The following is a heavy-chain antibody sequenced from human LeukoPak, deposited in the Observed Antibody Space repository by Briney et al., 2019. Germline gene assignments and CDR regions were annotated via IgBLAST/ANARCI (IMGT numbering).Heavy chain of an antibody. CDR2: ITTDSSAK. CDR3: TREAGDPSYGMDV. J-gene: IGHJ6*02. V-gene: IGHV3-48*03. CDR1: GFTFSNFE. Sequence: GGSLRLFCAASGFTFSNFEVNWVRRAPGKGLEWVSHITTDSSAKKYKDSVKGRFTISRDNAKNSLYLQMNSLRAEDTAVYYCTREAGDPSYGMDVWGQGTSVTVSS. D-gene: IGHD3-10*01.